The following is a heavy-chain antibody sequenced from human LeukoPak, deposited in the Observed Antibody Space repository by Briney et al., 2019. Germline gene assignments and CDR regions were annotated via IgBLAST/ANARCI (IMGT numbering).Heavy chain of an antibody. D-gene: IGHD3-3*01. CDR2: IYYSGST. J-gene: IGHJ6*03. Sequence: SETLSLTCTVSGGSISGSSYYWGWIRQPPGKGLEWIGSIYYSGSTYYNPSLKSRVTISVDTSKNQFSLKLSSVTAADTAVYYCARDYDFWSGYYTAHPLDYYYYMDVWGKGTTVTVSS. CDR1: GGSISGSSYY. CDR3: ARDYDFWSGYYTAHPLDYYYYMDV. V-gene: IGHV4-39*07.